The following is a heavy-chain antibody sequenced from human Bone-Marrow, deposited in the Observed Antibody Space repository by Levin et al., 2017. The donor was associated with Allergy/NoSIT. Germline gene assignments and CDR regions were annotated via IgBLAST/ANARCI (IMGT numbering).Heavy chain of an antibody. J-gene: IGHJ3*02. CDR3: ARDPDYYDRAFDI. CDR1: GYTFTDYY. Sequence: SVKVSCKASGYTFTDYYMNWVRQAPGQGLEWMGWINPNSGGTNYAQKFQGRVTMTRDTSISTAYIELSGLRSDDTAVYYCARDPDYYDRAFDIWGQGTMVTVSS. CDR2: INPNSGGT. V-gene: IGHV1-2*02. D-gene: IGHD3-22*01.